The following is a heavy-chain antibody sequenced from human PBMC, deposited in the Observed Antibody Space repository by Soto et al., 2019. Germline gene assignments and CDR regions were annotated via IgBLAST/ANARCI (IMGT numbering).Heavy chain of an antibody. J-gene: IGHJ3*02. Sequence: SETLSLTCTVSGGCSSRYCWTWIRQPPGKGLEWIGYIYYSGSTNYNPSLKSRVTISVDTSKNQFSLKLSSVTAADTAVYYCARRYGKNAFDIWGQGTMVTVS. V-gene: IGHV4-59*01. CDR3: ARRYGKNAFDI. CDR1: GGCSSRYC. D-gene: IGHD5-18*01. CDR2: IYYSGST.